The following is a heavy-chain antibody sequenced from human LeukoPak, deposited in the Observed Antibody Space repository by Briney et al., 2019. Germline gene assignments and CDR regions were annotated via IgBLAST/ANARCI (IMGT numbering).Heavy chain of an antibody. J-gene: IGHJ5*01. CDR1: GGSISSSSYY. Sequence: LSLTCTVSGGSISSSSYYWGWIRQAPGKGLEWVSFISTSSDTIYYADSVKGRFTISRDNAKNSLYLQMNSLRAEDTAIYYCARDNWNDCWGQGTLVTVSS. V-gene: IGHV3-11*04. CDR2: ISTSSDTI. CDR3: ARDNWNDC.